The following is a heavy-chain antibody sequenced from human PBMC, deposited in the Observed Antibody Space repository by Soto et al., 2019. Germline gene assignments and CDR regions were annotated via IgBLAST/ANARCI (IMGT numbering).Heavy chain of an antibody. CDR1: GFTFSSYA. D-gene: IGHD4-4*01. J-gene: IGHJ6*02. CDR2: ISYGGSNK. V-gene: IGHV3-30-3*01. Sequence: QVQLVESGGGVVQPGRSLRLSCAASGFTFSSYAMHWVRQAPGKGLEWVAVISYGGSNKYYADSVKGRFTISRDNSKNTLYLQMNRLRAEDTAVYYCARGTVSPIYHCGMDVWGQGTTVTVSS. CDR3: ARGTVSPIYHCGMDV.